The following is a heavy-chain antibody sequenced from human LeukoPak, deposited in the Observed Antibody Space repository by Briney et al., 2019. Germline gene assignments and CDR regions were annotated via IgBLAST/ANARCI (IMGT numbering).Heavy chain of an antibody. D-gene: IGHD6-13*01. CDR2: ISAYNGNT. V-gene: IGHV1-18*04. J-gene: IGHJ4*02. CDR3: ARVSIAAAGGFDY. CDR1: GYTFTGYY. Sequence: ASVKVSCKTSGYTFTGYYMHWVRQAPGQGLEWMGWISAYNGNTNYAQKLQGRVTMTTDTSTSTAYMELRSLRSDDTAVYYCARVSIAAAGGFDYWGQGTLVTVSS.